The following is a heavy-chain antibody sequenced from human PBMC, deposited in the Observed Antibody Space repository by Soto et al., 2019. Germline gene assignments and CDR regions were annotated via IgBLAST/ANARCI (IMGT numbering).Heavy chain of an antibody. D-gene: IGHD2-15*01. J-gene: IGHJ4*02. Sequence: EVQLVESGGGLVQPGGSLRLSCAASGFTLSSRWMHWVRQAPGKGLVWVSRIKTDGTSTSYADSVKGRFTISRDNANNTSYLQMNSLRAEDTGMYYCARDQDTYGQAVFDSWGQGTLVTVSS. CDR3: ARDQDTYGQAVFDS. V-gene: IGHV3-74*01. CDR2: IKTDGTST. CDR1: GFTLSSRW.